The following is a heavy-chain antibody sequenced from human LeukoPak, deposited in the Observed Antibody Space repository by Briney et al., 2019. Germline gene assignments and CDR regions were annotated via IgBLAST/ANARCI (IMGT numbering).Heavy chain of an antibody. D-gene: IGHD3-3*01. CDR2: IYPSGST. J-gene: IGHJ5*02. CDR1: GGSISSGGYS. CDR3: ARGPSGRFLEVNWFDP. Sequence: SQTLSLTCAVSGGSISSGGYSWSWIRQPPGKGLEWIGYIYPSGSTYYNPSLKSRVTISVDRSKNQYSLKLSSVTAADTAVYYCARGPSGRFLEVNWFDPWGQGTLVTVSS. V-gene: IGHV4-30-2*01.